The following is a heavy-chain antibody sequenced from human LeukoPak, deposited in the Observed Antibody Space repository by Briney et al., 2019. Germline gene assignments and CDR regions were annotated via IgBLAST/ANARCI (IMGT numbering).Heavy chain of an antibody. Sequence: GGSLRLSCAASGFTFSDYYMSWIRQAPGKGLEWVSYISSSSSYTNYADSVKGRFTISRDNAKNSLYLQMYSLGAENTAVYYCARVRLEQQLSDWGQATLVTV. D-gene: IGHD6-13*01. CDR2: ISSSSSYT. V-gene: IGHV3-11*06. CDR3: ARVRLEQQLSD. J-gene: IGHJ4*02. CDR1: GFTFSDYY.